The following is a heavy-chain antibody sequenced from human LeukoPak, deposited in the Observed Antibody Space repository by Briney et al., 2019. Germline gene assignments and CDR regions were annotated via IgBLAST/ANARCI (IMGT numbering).Heavy chain of an antibody. CDR3: AKGGSWHAIDY. D-gene: IGHD2-15*01. Sequence: PGGSLRLSCAASGFTFDDYAVHWVRHAPGKGLEWVSGISWNSGSIGYADSVKGRFTISRDNAKNSLYLQMNRLRAEDTALYYCAKGGSWHAIDYWGQGTLVTVSS. J-gene: IGHJ4*02. CDR2: ISWNSGSI. CDR1: GFTFDDYA. V-gene: IGHV3-9*01.